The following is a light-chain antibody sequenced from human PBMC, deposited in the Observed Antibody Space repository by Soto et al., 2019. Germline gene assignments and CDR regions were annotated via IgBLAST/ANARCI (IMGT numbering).Light chain of an antibody. J-gene: IGLJ1*01. CDR1: NSDVGRYNS. Sequence: QSALTQPHSVSGSPGQSVTISCTGTNSDVGRYNSVSWYQQLPGKAPQLIISAVRQRPSGVPDRFSGSKSGNTASLTISGLQADDEADYYCASYTSAITYVFGTGTKLTVL. CDR3: ASYTSAITYV. V-gene: IGLV2-11*01. CDR2: AVR.